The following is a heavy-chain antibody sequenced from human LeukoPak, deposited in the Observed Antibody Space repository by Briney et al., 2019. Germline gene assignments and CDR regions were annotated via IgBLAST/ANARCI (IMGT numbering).Heavy chain of an antibody. CDR3: ASPRYGSGSYYADFDN. CDR2: INPNSGGT. D-gene: IGHD3-10*01. CDR1: GYTFTGYY. J-gene: IGHJ4*02. Sequence: ASVKVSCKASGYTFTGYYMHWVRQAPGQGLEWMGWINPNSGGTNYAQKFQGRVTMTRDTSISTAYMELSRLRSDDTAVYYCASPRYGSGSYYADFDNWGQGTLVTVSS. V-gene: IGHV1-2*02.